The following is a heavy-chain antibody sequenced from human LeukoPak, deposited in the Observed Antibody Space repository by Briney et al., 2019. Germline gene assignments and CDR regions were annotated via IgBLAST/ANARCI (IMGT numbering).Heavy chain of an antibody. D-gene: IGHD6-19*01. CDR2: INPSGGTT. CDR3: ARGGWPYYYYYMDV. V-gene: IGHV1-46*01. CDR1: GYTFTSYY. J-gene: IGHJ6*03. Sequence: ASVKVSCKASGYTFTSYYMHWVRQAPGQGLEWMGIINPSGGTTRYAQKFQGRVTMTRNTSISTAYMELSSLRSEDTAVYYCARGGWPYYYYYMDVWGKGTTVTISS.